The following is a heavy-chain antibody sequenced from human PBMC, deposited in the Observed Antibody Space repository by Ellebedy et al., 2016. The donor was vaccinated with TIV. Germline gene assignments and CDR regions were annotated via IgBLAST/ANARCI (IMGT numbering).Heavy chain of an antibody. CDR2: ISKTSSTI. J-gene: IGHJ4*02. V-gene: IGHV3-48*02. Sequence: GESLKISCAASGFIFSDYSMNWVRQAPGKGLEWVSYISKTSSTIYYADSVRGRFTISRDNAENSLYLEMSSLRDYDTAIYYCARATRSFDFWGQGALVTVSS. CDR1: GFIFSDYS. CDR3: ARATRSFDF.